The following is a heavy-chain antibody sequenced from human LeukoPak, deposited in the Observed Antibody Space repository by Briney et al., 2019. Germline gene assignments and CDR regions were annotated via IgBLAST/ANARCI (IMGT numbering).Heavy chain of an antibody. CDR3: ARGGDGYKSYFDY. J-gene: IGHJ4*02. Sequence: SETLSLTCVVYGGSFSGYYWSWVRQPPGKGLEWIGSIYYSGSTYYNPSLKSRVTISVDTSKNQFSLKLSSVTAADTAVYYCARGGDGYKSYFDYWGQGTLVTVSS. V-gene: IGHV4-34*01. CDR1: GGSFSGYY. D-gene: IGHD5-24*01. CDR2: IYYSGST.